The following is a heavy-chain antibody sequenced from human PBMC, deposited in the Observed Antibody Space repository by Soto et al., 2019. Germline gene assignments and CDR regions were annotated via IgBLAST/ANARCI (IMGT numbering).Heavy chain of an antibody. J-gene: IGHJ4*02. Sequence: SETLSLTCTVSGGSISSYYWSWIRQPPGKGLEWIGYIYYSGSTNYNPSLKSRVTISVVTSKNQFSLKLSSVTAADTAVYYCARATRGNFDYWGQGTLVTVSS. CDR1: GGSISSYY. CDR3: ARATRGNFDY. CDR2: IYYSGST. V-gene: IGHV4-59*01.